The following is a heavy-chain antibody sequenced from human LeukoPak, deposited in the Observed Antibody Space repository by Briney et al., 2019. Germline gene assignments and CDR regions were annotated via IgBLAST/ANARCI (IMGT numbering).Heavy chain of an antibody. CDR3: ARVITYFDY. CDR1: GFTFSSYW. Sequence: PGGSLRLSCAASGFTFSSYWMHWVRQAPGKGLVWVSRIKSDGSETNYADSVKGRFTISRDNAKNTLYLQMSSLRAEDTAVYYCARVITYFDYWGQGTLVTASS. V-gene: IGHV3-74*01. CDR2: IKSDGSET. J-gene: IGHJ4*02. D-gene: IGHD3-16*01.